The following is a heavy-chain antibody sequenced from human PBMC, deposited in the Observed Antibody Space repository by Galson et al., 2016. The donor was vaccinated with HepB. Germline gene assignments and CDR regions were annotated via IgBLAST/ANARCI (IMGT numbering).Heavy chain of an antibody. CDR3: VRLGPAAGFGDV. D-gene: IGHD6-13*01. J-gene: IGHJ6*02. Sequence: FGGEVKKAGGSLLNPCVGSGYRFSHYWISWVRQMAGKGLGWMGRTDPSDAYSNYSPSFHGHLTISADKSINTAYLQWSGLKASDTAIYYCVRLGPAAGFGDVWGQGTTVTVSS. CDR1: GYRFSHYW. CDR2: TDPSDAYS. V-gene: IGHV5-10-1*01.